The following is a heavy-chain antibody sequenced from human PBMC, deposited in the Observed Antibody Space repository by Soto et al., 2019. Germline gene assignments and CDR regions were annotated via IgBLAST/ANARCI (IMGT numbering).Heavy chain of an antibody. CDR3: ARWGGATVTTNYFDY. Sequence: QVQLQESGPGLVKPSGTLSLTCTVSGGSISTSKWWSWVRQPPGKGLEWIGEISPSGSTNYNPSLKSRVIISLDISKNQFSLNLSSVTAADTAVYYCARWGGATVTTNYFDYWGQGTLVTVSS. D-gene: IGHD4-17*01. CDR2: ISPSGST. CDR1: GGSISTSKW. V-gene: IGHV4-4*02. J-gene: IGHJ4*02.